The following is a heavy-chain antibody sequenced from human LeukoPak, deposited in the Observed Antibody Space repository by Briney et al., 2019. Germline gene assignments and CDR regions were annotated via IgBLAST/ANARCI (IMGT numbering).Heavy chain of an antibody. CDR2: ISGSGGST. D-gene: IGHD1-7*01. CDR1: GFTFSSYG. Sequence: GGSLRLSCAASGFTFSSYGMSWVRQAPGKGLEWVSAISGSGGSTYYADSVKGRFTISRDNSKNTLYLQMNSLRAEDTAAYYCAEVFGWNYLGAFDIWGQGTMVTVSS. J-gene: IGHJ3*02. CDR3: AEVFGWNYLGAFDI. V-gene: IGHV3-23*01.